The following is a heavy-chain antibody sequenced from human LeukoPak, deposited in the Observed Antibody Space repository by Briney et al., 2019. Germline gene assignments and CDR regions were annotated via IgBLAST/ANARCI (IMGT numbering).Heavy chain of an antibody. Sequence: SETLSLTCTVSGGSISSANLYWRWIRQPAGKGLEWLGRIYSSGGINYNPSLRSRVTISFNTSKNQLSLKLGSVTAADTAVYYCARRSTARLSDSIDIWGKGTTVIVSS. CDR1: GGSISSANLY. CDR2: IYSSGGI. D-gene: IGHD1-26*01. V-gene: IGHV4-61*02. CDR3: ARRSTARLSDSIDI. J-gene: IGHJ6*03.